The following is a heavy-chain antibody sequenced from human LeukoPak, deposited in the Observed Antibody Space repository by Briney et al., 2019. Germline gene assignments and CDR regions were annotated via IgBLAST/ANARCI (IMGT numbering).Heavy chain of an antibody. Sequence: ASVKVSCKASGYTFTGYYMHWVRQAPGQGLEWMGWINPHSGATKYALRFQGRVTMTRDTSTSTVYMELSSLRSDDTAVYYCARGRTMIRGVSWFDPWGQGTLVSVSS. CDR1: GYTFTGYY. CDR3: ARGRTMIRGVSWFDP. D-gene: IGHD3-10*01. V-gene: IGHV1-2*02. J-gene: IGHJ5*02. CDR2: INPHSGAT.